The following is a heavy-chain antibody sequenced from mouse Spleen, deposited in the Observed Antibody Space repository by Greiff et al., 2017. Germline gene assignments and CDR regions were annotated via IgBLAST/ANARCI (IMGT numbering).Heavy chain of an antibody. CDR2: IYPGDGDT. CDR1: GYAFSSSW. CDR3: VVLRLYYYAMDY. D-gene: IGHD1-2*01. J-gene: IGHJ4*01. V-gene: IGHV1-82*01. Sequence: QVQLQQSGPELVKPGASVKISCKASGYAFSSSWMNWVKQRPGKGLEWIGRIYPGDGDTNYNGKFKGKATLTADKSSSTAYMQLSSLTSEDSAVYFCVVLRLYYYAMDYWGQGTSVTVAS.